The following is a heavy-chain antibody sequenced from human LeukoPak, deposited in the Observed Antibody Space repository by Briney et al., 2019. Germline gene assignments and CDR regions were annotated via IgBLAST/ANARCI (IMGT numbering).Heavy chain of an antibody. J-gene: IGHJ4*02. V-gene: IGHV1-46*01. D-gene: IGHD6-19*01. CDR3: AGSIAVAGTFDY. CDR1: GYTFTSYY. CDR2: INPSGGST. Sequence: VASVTVSCKASGYTFTSYYMHWVRQAPGQGLEWMGIINPSGGSTSYAQKFQGRVTMTRDTSTSTVYMELSSLRSEDTAVYYCAGSIAVAGTFDYWGQGTLVTVSS.